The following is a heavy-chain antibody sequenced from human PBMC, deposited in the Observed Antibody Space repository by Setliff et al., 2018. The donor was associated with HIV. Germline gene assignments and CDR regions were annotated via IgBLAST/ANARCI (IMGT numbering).Heavy chain of an antibody. D-gene: IGHD6-6*01. CDR2: INHSGGST. Sequence: ASMKVSCKASGYTFTSYYMHWVRQAPGQGLEWMGIINHSGGSTSYAQRFQGRVTMTRDTSTSTVYMELSSLRSEDTAVYYCARWYGFHSSSSVLGFWGQGTLVTVSS. CDR1: GYTFTSYY. V-gene: IGHV1-46*01. J-gene: IGHJ4*02. CDR3: ARWYGFHSSSSVLGF.